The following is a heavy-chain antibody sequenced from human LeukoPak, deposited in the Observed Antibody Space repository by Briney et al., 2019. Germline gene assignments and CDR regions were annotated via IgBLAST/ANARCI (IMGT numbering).Heavy chain of an antibody. J-gene: IGHJ3*02. CDR3: AGGDSSGYYYRDAFDI. Sequence: SETLSLTCTVSGGSISSSSYYWGWIRLPPGKGLEWIGSIYYSGSTYYNPSLKSRVTISVDTSKNQFSLKLSSVTAADTAVYYRAGGDSSGYYYRDAFDIWGQGTMVTVSS. V-gene: IGHV4-39*01. D-gene: IGHD3-22*01. CDR1: GGSISSSSYY. CDR2: IYYSGST.